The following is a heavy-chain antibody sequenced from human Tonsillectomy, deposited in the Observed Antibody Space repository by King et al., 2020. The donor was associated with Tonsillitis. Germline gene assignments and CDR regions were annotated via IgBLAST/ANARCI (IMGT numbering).Heavy chain of an antibody. V-gene: IGHV3-23*01. Sequence: VQLLESGGGLVQPGGSLRLSCAASGFTFSSYAMCWVRQAPGKGLEWVSAISGSGGSTYYADSVKGRFTISRDNSKNTLYLQMNSLRAEDTAVYYCAKGKGYCSSTSCYFIRPFDYWGQGTLVTVSS. D-gene: IGHD2-2*01. J-gene: IGHJ4*02. CDR1: GFTFSSYA. CDR3: AKGKGYCSSTSCYFIRPFDY. CDR2: ISGSGGST.